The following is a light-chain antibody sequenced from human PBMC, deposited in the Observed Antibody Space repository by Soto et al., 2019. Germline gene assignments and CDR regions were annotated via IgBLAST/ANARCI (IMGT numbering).Light chain of an antibody. Sequence: DIQMTQSRTSLSASVGCRVTITCRASQSISNYLNWYQQKPGKAPKLLIYAASSLQSGVPSRFSGSGYGTDFNLTISSLQTEDFATYYCQQGYSTPITFGQGTRLEIK. CDR2: AAS. V-gene: IGKV1-39*01. CDR3: QQGYSTPIT. CDR1: QSISNY. J-gene: IGKJ5*01.